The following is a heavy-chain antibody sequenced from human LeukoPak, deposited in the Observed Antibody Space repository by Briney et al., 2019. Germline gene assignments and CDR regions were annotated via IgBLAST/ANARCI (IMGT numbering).Heavy chain of an antibody. CDR1: GYSFTTYW. J-gene: IGHJ4*02. V-gene: IGHV5-51*01. CDR3: ARHRSAAGGDGRRLEY. Sequence: GESLKISCRGSGYSFTTYWIAWVRQMPGKGLEWMGIIYPGDSDTRYSQSFQGQVTISADKSINTAYLQWSSLKASDSAMYYCARHRSAAGGDGRRLEYWGQGTLVTVSS. CDR2: IYPGDSDT. D-gene: IGHD2-21*02.